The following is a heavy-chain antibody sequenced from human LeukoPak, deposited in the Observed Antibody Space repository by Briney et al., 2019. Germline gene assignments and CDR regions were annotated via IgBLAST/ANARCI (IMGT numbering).Heavy chain of an antibody. D-gene: IGHD1-7*01. CDR3: ARDNSWNYDY. CDR1: GFTFSSYA. J-gene: IGHJ4*02. CDR2: ITPDGGGS. V-gene: IGHV3-23*01. Sequence: GGSLRLSCEASGFTFSSYAMSWVRQAPGKGLEWVAVITPDGGGSYYAESAKGRFTISRDNSGNTVYLQMNSLRADDTAVYYCARDNSWNYDYWGQGTLVTVSS.